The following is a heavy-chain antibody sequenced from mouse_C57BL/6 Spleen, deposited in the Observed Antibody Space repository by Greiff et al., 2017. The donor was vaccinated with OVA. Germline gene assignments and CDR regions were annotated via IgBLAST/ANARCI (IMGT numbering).Heavy chain of an antibody. J-gene: IGHJ4*01. Sequence: QVQLKESGAELARPGASVKLSCKASGYTFTSYGISWVKQRTGQGLEWIGEIYPRSGNTYYNEKFKGKATLTADKSSSTAYMELRSLTSEDSAVYFCARGGIYYGNYGGAMDYWGQGTSVTVSS. CDR3: ARGGIYYGNYGGAMDY. CDR1: GYTFTSYG. CDR2: IYPRSGNT. D-gene: IGHD2-1*01. V-gene: IGHV1-81*01.